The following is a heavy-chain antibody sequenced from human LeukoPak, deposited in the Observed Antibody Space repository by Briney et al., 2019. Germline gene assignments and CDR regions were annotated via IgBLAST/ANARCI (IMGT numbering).Heavy chain of an antibody. CDR3: AKEGDYGDLDY. J-gene: IGHJ4*02. D-gene: IGHD4-17*01. CDR2: ISYDGSNK. CDR1: GFTFSSYG. V-gene: IGHV3-30*18. Sequence: GRSLRLSCAASGFTFSSYGMHWVRQAPGKGLEWVAVISYDGSNKYYADSVKGRFTISRDNSKNTLYLQMNSLRAEDTAVYYCAKEGDYGDLDYWGQGTLVTVSS.